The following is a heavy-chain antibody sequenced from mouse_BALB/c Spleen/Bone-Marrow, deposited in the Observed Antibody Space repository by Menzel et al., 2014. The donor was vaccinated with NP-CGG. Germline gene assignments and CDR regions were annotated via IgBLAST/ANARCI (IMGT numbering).Heavy chain of an antibody. J-gene: IGHJ4*01. V-gene: IGHV5-2*01. CDR3: ARHGFYYAMDY. CDR1: EYEFPSHD. Sequence: DVQLVESGGGLVQPGESLKLSCESNEYEFPSHDMSWVRKTPEKRLELVAAINSDDGITNYPDTMERRFTISRDNTKKTLYLQMGSLRSEDTALYYCARHGFYYAMDYWGQGTSVTVSS. CDR2: INSDDGIT.